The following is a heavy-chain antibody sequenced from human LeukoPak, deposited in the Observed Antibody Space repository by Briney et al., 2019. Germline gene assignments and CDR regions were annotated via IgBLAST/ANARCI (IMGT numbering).Heavy chain of an antibody. V-gene: IGHV3-53*05. J-gene: IGHJ4*02. CDR3: ARGMTTVVTLDYFDY. Sequence: GGSLRLSCAASGSTVSSNYMSWVRQAPGKGLEWVSVIYSGGSTYYADSVKGRFTISRDNSKNTLYLQMNSLRAEDTAVYYCARGMTTVVTLDYFDYWGQGTLVTVSS. CDR2: IYSGGST. CDR1: GSTVSSNY. D-gene: IGHD4-23*01.